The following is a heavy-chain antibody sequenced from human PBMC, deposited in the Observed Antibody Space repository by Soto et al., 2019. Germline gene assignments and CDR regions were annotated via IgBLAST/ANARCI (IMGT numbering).Heavy chain of an antibody. CDR3: ARDFFDSSDYTTNWFDP. Sequence: PSETLSLTCTVSGGSISSSNYCWGWIRQPPGKGLEWIGSFHSSRGAYYNPSLTSRVTTSLDTSKNQFSLKLTSVTAADAALYYCARDFFDSSDYTTNWFDPWGQGTLVTVSS. J-gene: IGHJ5*02. V-gene: IGHV4-39*01. CDR2: FHSSRGA. D-gene: IGHD3-22*01. CDR1: GGSISSSNYC.